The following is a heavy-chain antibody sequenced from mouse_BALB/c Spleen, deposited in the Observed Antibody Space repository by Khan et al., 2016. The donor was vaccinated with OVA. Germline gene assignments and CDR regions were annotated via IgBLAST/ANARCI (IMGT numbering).Heavy chain of an antibody. Sequence: EVELVESGGGLVQPGGSRKLSCAASGFTFSGVGMHWVRQAPEKGLEWVAYISSGSSTIYYADTVKGRFTISRDNPKNTLFLQMTSLRSEDTAMYYCARRRIYDGYYGGAMDYWGQGTSVTVSS. J-gene: IGHJ4*01. CDR3: ARRRIYDGYYGGAMDY. D-gene: IGHD2-3*01. CDR2: ISSGSSTI. V-gene: IGHV5-17*02. CDR1: GFTFSGVG.